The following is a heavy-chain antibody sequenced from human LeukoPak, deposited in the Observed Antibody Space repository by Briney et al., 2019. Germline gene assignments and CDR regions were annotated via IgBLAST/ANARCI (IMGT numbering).Heavy chain of an antibody. V-gene: IGHV1-69*04. Sequence: ASVKVPCKASGGTFSSYAISWVRQAPGQGLEWMGRIIPILGIANYAQKFQGRVTITADKSTSTAYMELSSLRSEDTAVYYCASGPERYCSSTSCRNYYYYYGMDVWGQGTTVTVSS. CDR2: IIPILGIA. CDR1: GGTFSSYA. CDR3: ASGPERYCSSTSCRNYYYYYGMDV. J-gene: IGHJ6*02. D-gene: IGHD2-2*01.